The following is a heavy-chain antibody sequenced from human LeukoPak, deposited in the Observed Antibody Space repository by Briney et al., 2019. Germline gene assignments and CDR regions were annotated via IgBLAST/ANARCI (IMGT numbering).Heavy chain of an antibody. D-gene: IGHD1-26*01. Sequence: GGSLRLSCAASGFTFSSYSMNWVRQAPGKGLEWVSSISSSSSYIYHADSVKGRFTISRDNAKNSLYLQMNSLRAEDTAVYYCARGATTELYWGQGTLVTVSS. J-gene: IGHJ4*02. CDR1: GFTFSSYS. CDR2: ISSSSSYI. V-gene: IGHV3-21*01. CDR3: ARGATTELY.